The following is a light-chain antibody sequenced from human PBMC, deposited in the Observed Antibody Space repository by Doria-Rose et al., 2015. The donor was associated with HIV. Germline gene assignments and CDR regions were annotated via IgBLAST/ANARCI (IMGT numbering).Light chain of an antibody. Sequence: TQSPGTLSLSPGERATLSCRASQSFSSTYLAWYQQKPGQAPSLLIYDGSTRATGIPDRFSASGSGADFTLTINRLEPGDFALYYCHQYGTSWTFGQGTK. V-gene: IGKV3-20*01. CDR1: QSFSSTY. CDR3: HQYGTSWT. CDR2: DGS. J-gene: IGKJ1*01.